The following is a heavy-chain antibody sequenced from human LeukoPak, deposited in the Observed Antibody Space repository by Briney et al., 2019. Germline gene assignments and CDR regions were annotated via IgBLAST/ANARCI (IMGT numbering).Heavy chain of an antibody. CDR3: ARDPSSGWYENWFDP. V-gene: IGHV1-18*01. CDR2: ISAYNGNT. CDR1: GYTFTSYG. J-gene: IGHJ5*02. D-gene: IGHD6-19*01. Sequence: ASVKVSCKASGYTFTSYGISWVRQAPGQGLEWMGWISAYNGNTNYAQKLQGRVTMTTGTSTSTAYMELRSLRSDDTAVYYCARDPSSGWYENWFDPWGQGTLVTVSS.